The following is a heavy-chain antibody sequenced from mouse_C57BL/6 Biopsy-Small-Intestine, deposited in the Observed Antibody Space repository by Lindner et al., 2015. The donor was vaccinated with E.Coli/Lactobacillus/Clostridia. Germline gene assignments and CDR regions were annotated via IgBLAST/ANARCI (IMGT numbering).Heavy chain of an antibody. Sequence: VQLQESGGGLVKPGGSLKLSCAASGFTFSDYGMHWVRQAPGKGLEWVAYINSGSSTIYYADTVKGRFTISRDNAKNTLFLQMTSLRSEDTAMYYCARGTGRGFDYWGQGTTLTVSS. V-gene: IGHV5-17*01. CDR1: GFTFSDYG. J-gene: IGHJ2*01. CDR2: INSGSSTI. D-gene: IGHD4-1*01. CDR3: ARGTGRGFDY.